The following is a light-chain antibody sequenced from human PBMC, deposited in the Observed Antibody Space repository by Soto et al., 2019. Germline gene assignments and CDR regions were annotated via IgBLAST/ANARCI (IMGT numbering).Light chain of an antibody. J-gene: IGKJ4*01. CDR1: QGIAPY. CDR3: QKYNSAPLT. CDR2: ATS. V-gene: IGKV1-27*01. Sequence: DVQMTQSPSSLSAFVGDRVTITCRASQGIAPYLAWFQQKPGKAPKLLIYATSTLQSGVPSRFSGSGSGTDFTLTINSLQPEDVGTYYCQKYNSAPLTCGGGTKVEIK.